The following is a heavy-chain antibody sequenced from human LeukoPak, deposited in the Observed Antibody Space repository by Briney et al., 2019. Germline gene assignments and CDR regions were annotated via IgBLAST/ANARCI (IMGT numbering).Heavy chain of an antibody. V-gene: IGHV1-2*06. Sequence: ASVKVSCKASGYSFTGYNIHWVRQAPGQGLEWMGRINPHSGGTRFAQKFQDRITMTIDKSDNTVYMELNSVTSGDTAVCFCARSGNLIAASVTKDYYYYMDVWGKGITVTVSS. CDR3: ARSGNLIAASVTKDYYYYMDV. CDR2: INPHSGGT. J-gene: IGHJ6*03. CDR1: GYSFTGYN. D-gene: IGHD6-13*01.